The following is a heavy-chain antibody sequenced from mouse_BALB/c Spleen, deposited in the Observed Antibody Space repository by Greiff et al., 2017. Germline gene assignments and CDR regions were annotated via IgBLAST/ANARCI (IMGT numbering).Heavy chain of an antibody. CDR3: AREGSYADY. CDR2: INSNGGST. J-gene: IGHJ2*01. Sequence: EVHLVESGGGLVQPGGSLKLSCAASGFTFSSYGMSWVRQTPDKRLELVATINSNGGSTYYPDSVKGRFTISRDNAKNTLYLQMSSLKSEDTAMYYCAREGSYADYWGQGTTLTVSS. V-gene: IGHV5-6-3*01. D-gene: IGHD6-5*01. CDR1: GFTFSSYG.